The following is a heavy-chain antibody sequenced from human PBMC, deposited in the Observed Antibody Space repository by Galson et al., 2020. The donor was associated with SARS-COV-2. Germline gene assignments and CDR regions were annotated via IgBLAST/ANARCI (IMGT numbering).Heavy chain of an antibody. Sequence: SETLSLTCTVSGGSMNNYYWNWIRQPAGKGLEWIGRIYSTGSTNYNPSLKSRVTMSVDMSKNQFSLKLRSVTAADTAVYYCARLHDSINYFDYWGQGTLVTVSS. J-gene: IGHJ4*02. CDR1: GGSMNNYY. D-gene: IGHD4-4*01. V-gene: IGHV4-4*07. CDR3: ARLHDSINYFDY. CDR2: IYSTGST.